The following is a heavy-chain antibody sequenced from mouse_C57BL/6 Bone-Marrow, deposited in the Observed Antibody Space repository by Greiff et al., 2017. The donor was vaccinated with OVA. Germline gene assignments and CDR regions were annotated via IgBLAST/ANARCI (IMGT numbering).Heavy chain of an antibody. CDR3: TTAQATDYYAMDY. D-gene: IGHD3-2*02. CDR2: IDPENGDT. J-gene: IGHJ4*01. V-gene: IGHV14-4*01. Sequence: VQLQQSGAELVRPGASVKLSCTASGFNIKDDYMHWVKQRPEQGLEWIGWIDPENGDTEYASKFQGKATITADTSSNTAYLQLSRLTSEDSAVYYCTTAQATDYYAMDYWGQVTSVTVSS. CDR1: GFNIKDDY.